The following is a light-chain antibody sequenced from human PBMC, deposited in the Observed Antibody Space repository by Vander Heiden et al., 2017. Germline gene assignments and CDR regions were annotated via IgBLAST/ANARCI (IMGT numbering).Light chain of an antibody. V-gene: IGLV1-40*01. Sequence: QSVLSQPPSVSGAPGQRVTISCTGISPTTGAGYDVHWYQQLPGTAPKLLIYGNSNRPSGVPDRVSGSKSGTSASLAITGLQAEDEADYYCQSYDSSLSGSVFGGGTKLTVL. CDR3: QSYDSSLSGSV. CDR1: SPTTGAGYD. J-gene: IGLJ3*02. CDR2: GNS.